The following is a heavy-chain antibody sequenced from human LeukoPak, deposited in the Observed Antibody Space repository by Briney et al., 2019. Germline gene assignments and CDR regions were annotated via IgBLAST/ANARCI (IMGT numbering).Heavy chain of an antibody. Sequence: LLGGSLRLSCAASGFTFSSYSMSWVRQAPGKGLEWVSAISGSGGSTYYADSVKGRFTISRDNSKNTLYLQMNSLRAEDTAVYYCAKTPRYCSGTSCYAGYFDCWGQGPVTTVTS. D-gene: IGHD2-2*01. CDR2: ISGSGGST. V-gene: IGHV3-23*01. J-gene: IGHJ4*02. CDR1: GFTFSSYS. CDR3: AKTPRYCSGTSCYAGYFDC.